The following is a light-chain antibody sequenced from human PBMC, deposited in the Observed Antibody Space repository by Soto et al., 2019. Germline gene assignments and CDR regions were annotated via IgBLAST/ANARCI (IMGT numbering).Light chain of an antibody. CDR1: SSDVGNYKY. Sequence: QSVLTQPASVSGSPGQSITVSCTGTSSDVGNYKYVSWYQQHPGKAPKLMIYEVDNRPSGISNRFSGSKSGNTASLTISGLQAEDEADYYCNSFTSSSTDVFGTGTKVTVL. CDR2: EVD. V-gene: IGLV2-14*01. J-gene: IGLJ1*01. CDR3: NSFTSSSTDV.